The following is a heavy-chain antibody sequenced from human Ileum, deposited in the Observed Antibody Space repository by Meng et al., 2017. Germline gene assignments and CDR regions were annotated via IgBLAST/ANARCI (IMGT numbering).Heavy chain of an antibody. J-gene: IGHJ4*02. CDR2: TYYRSRWLN. CDR1: GDSVPSDSVA. Sequence: QSHSLTGAISGDSVPSDSVAWNWIRQSPARGLEWLGRTYYRSRWLNDDAASVRRRMAINPDTSKNQFFLQLNSVTPDDTAVYYCARGLVATGFDYWGQGTLVTVSS. V-gene: IGHV6-1*01. CDR3: ARGLVATGFDY. D-gene: IGHD5-12*01.